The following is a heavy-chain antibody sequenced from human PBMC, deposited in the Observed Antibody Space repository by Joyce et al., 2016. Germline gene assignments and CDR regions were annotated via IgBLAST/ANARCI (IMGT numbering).Heavy chain of an antibody. D-gene: IGHD1-26*01. Sequence: EVQLVESGGGLVQPGGSLRLSCAASGFILTNYEMTWVRQAPGKGLEWVSDIRGSGNARYYADSVKGRFTISRDDAQNSLYLQMNSLRVEDTAFYYCQTNGRYYHGRTDSTETSVLNWGQGTLVTVSS. V-gene: IGHV3-48*03. CDR3: QTNGRYYHGRTDSTETSVLN. CDR1: GFILTNYE. J-gene: IGHJ4*02. CDR2: IRGSGNAR.